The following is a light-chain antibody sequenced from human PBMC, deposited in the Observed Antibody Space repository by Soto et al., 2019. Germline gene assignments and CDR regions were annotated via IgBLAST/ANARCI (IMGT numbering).Light chain of an antibody. Sequence: DIHMTQSPSTLSASVVDRVTITCRASQSISNWLAWYQQKPGKAPKLLIYDVSTLESGVPSRFSGSGSGTEYTLTISSLQPDDFATYYCQQYNSYSSTFGQGTRLEN. J-gene: IGKJ5*01. V-gene: IGKV1-5*01. CDR1: QSISNW. CDR2: DVS. CDR3: QQYNSYSST.